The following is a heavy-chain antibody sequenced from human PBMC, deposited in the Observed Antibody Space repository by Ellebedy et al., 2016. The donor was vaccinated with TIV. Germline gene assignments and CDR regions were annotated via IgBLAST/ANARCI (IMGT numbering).Heavy chain of an antibody. CDR1: GFTFSSYA. V-gene: IGHV3-30*04. CDR2: ISYDGSNK. CDR3: TRDSGWEESD. J-gene: IGHJ4*02. Sequence: GESLKISXAASGFTFSSYAMHWVRQAPGKGLEWVAGISYDGSNKYYADSVKGRFTISRDNSKNTLHLQMNSLRVEDTAVYFCTRDSGWEESDWGQGTLVIVSS. D-gene: IGHD1-26*01.